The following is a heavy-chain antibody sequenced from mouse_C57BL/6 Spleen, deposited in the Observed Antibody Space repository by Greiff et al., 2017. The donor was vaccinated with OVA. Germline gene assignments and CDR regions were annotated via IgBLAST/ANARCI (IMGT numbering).Heavy chain of an antibody. J-gene: IGHJ4*01. CDR2: IRSKSNNYAT. CDR1: GFSFNTYA. V-gene: IGHV10-1*01. Sequence: EVHLVESGGGLVQPKGSLKLSCAASGFSFNTYAMNWVRQAPGKGLEWVARIRSKSNNYATYYADSVKDRFTISRDDSESMLYLQMNNLKTEDTAMYYCVRQYYYGSSYRDAMDYWGQGTSVTVSS. CDR3: VRQYYYGSSYRDAMDY. D-gene: IGHD1-1*01.